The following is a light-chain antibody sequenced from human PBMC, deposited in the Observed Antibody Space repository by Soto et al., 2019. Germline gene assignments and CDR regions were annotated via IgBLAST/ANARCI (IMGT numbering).Light chain of an antibody. CDR1: QSISSW. V-gene: IGKV1-5*03. CDR3: QQYNSYPWT. J-gene: IGKJ1*01. CDR2: KAS. Sequence: DIQMTQSPSILSASVGDRVIIICRASQSISSWLAWYQQKPGKAPKLLIYKASTLESGVPSRFSGSGSGTEFTLTISGLQPDDFATYYCQQYNSYPWTFGQGTNVEI.